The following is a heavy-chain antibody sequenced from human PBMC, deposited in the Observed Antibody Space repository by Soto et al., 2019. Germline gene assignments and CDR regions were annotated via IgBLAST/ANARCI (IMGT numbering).Heavy chain of an antibody. CDR1: GYTFSSYG. Sequence: QVQLVQSGAEVKKPGASVKVSCKASGYTFSSYGISWVRQAPGQGLEWVGWISAYNGYTNYAQKFQGRVTMTTDTSTITGYMELRRLTSDDTAVYYCARDRKYCSGPSCYDFYNYYGMDVWGQGTTVTVSS. CDR2: ISAYNGYT. CDR3: ARDRKYCSGPSCYDFYNYYGMDV. V-gene: IGHV1-18*01. D-gene: IGHD2-2*01. J-gene: IGHJ6*02.